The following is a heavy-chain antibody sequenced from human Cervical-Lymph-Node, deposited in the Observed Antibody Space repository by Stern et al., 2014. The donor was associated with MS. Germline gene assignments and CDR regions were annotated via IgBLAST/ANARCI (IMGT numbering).Heavy chain of an antibody. CDR1: GYTFTNFY. CDR3: ARDCKLRYFDPTSRCAFDI. D-gene: IGHD3-9*01. J-gene: IGHJ3*02. Sequence: VQLVESGAEVKKPGASVKVSCKASGYTFTNFYMHWVRQAPGQGLEWMGIINPSGGSTSYAQKFQGRVTMTTDTSTSTAYMELRSLRSDDTAVYYCARDCKLRYFDPTSRCAFDIWGQGTMVTVSS. CDR2: INPSGGST. V-gene: IGHV1-46*01.